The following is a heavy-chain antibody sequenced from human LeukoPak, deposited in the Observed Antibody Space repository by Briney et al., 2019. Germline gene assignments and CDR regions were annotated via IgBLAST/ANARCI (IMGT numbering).Heavy chain of an antibody. J-gene: IGHJ2*01. CDR3: ARVVVTAAIDFGYWYFDL. D-gene: IGHD2-2*02. V-gene: IGHV3-48*04. Sequence: GGSLRLSCAASGFTFSSYSMNWVRQAPGKGLEWVSYISSSSSTIYYADSVKGRFTISRDNAKDSLYLQMNSLRAEDTAVYYCARVVVTAAIDFGYWYFDLWGRGTLVTVSS. CDR2: ISSSSSTI. CDR1: GFTFSSYS.